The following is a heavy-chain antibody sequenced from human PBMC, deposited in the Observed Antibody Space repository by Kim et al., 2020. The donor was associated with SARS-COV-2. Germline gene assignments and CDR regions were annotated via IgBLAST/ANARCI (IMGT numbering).Heavy chain of an antibody. V-gene: IGHV3-64D*06. CDR1: GFTFSTYF. D-gene: IGHD5-12*01. CDR2: ISPDGGNT. Sequence: GGSLRLSCSASGFTFSTYFMQWVRQAPGRGLEYVSGISPDGGNTYYPDAVKGRFTISRDNSKNTLYLQMSSLRPDDTAVYYCVKGYSAYVALWGQGTLVTVSS. J-gene: IGHJ4*02. CDR3: VKGYSAYVAL.